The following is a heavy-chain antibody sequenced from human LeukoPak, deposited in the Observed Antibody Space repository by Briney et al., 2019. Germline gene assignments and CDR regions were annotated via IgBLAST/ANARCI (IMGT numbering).Heavy chain of an antibody. D-gene: IGHD6-19*01. Sequence: SETLSLTCAVYGGSFSGYYWSWIRQPPGKGLEWIGYIYHSGSTYYNPSLKSRVTISVDRSKNQFSLKLSSVTAADTAVYYCASSIAVAGHDYWGQGTLAIVSS. CDR3: ASSIAVAGHDY. CDR1: GGSFSGYY. V-gene: IGHV4-34*01. J-gene: IGHJ4*02. CDR2: IYHSGST.